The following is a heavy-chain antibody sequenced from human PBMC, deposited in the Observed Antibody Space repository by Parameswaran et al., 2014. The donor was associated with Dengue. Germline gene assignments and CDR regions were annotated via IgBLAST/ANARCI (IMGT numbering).Heavy chain of an antibody. CDR2: ISYDGSNK. D-gene: IGHD2-15*01. V-gene: IGHV3-30*18. J-gene: IGHJ3*02. CDR3: AKESWEYCSGGSCYHDAFDI. CDR1: GFTFSSYG. Sequence: QAGGSLRLSCAASGFTFSSYGMHWVRQAPGKGLEWVAVISYDGSNKYYADSVKGRFTISRDNSKNTLYLQMNSLRAEDTAVYYCAKESWEYCSGGSCYHDAFDIWGQGTMVTVS.